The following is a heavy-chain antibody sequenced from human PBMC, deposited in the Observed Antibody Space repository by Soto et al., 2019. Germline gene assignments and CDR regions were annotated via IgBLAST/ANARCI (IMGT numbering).Heavy chain of an antibody. CDR1: GYTYTSYG. D-gene: IGHD2-21*01. CDR2: IGAYNGNT. Sequence: ASVKVSCKASGYTYTSYGISWVRQAPGQGLEWMGWIGAYNGNTNYAQKLQGRVTMTTDTSTSTAYMELRSLRSDDTAVYYCARGCGGDCYDYFDYWDQGTLVTVPQ. CDR3: ARGCGGDCYDYFDY. V-gene: IGHV1-18*01. J-gene: IGHJ4*02.